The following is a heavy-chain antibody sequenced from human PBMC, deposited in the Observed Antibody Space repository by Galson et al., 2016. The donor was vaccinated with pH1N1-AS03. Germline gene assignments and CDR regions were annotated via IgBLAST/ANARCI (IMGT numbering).Heavy chain of an antibody. D-gene: IGHD3-16*01. CDR3: ATLYTDDLDY. V-gene: IGHV1-69*13. CDR1: GGTFSIND. J-gene: IGHJ4*02. CDR2: ISPLLRTA. Sequence: SVKVSCKASGGTFSINDISWVRQAPGQGLEWMGGISPLLRTALYGQKWQGRVTITADESTNQAYMELSSLRSEETDVYYCATLYTDDLDYWGQGTLVIVSA.